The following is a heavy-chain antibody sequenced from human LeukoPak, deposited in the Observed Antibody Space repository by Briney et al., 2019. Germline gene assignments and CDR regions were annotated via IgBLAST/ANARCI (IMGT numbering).Heavy chain of an antibody. J-gene: IGHJ4*02. D-gene: IGHD1-7*01. Sequence: GASVKVSCKASGDTFISYGISWVRQAPGQGLEWMGWISANNANTNYAQKLQGRVTMTTDTSTSTAYMELRSLRSDDTAVYYCARADWNLEGYYFDYWGQGTLVTVSS. V-gene: IGHV1-18*01. CDR1: GDTFISYG. CDR2: ISANNANT. CDR3: ARADWNLEGYYFDY.